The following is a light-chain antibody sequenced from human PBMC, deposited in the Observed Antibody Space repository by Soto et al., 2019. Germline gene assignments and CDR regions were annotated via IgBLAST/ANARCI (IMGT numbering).Light chain of an antibody. Sequence: EIVLTQSPGTLFFSPGETATLSCRASQSVSSRYLVWYQQKPGQAPRLLIYGASSRATGIPDRFSGSGSGTDFTLTISRLEPEDFAVYYCQQYGSSGYSFGQGTKLEIK. V-gene: IGKV3-20*01. CDR2: GAS. CDR3: QQYGSSGYS. CDR1: QSVSSRY. J-gene: IGKJ2*03.